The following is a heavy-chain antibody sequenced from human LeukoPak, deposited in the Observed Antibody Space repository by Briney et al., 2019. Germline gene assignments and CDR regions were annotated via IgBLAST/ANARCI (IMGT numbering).Heavy chain of an antibody. V-gene: IGHV3-11*01. CDR3: ARDLYDSGFDY. D-gene: IGHD3-22*01. Sequence: SGGSLRLSCAASGFTFSDYYMSWVRQAPGKGLEWASYISPRGSTTYYADSVKGRFTISRDNAKNSLYLQMNSLRAEDTAVYYCARDLYDSGFDYWGQGTLVTVSS. CDR1: GFTFSDYY. J-gene: IGHJ4*02. CDR2: ISPRGSTT.